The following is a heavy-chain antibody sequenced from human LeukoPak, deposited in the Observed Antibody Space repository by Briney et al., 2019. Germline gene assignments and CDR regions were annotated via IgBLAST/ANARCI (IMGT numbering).Heavy chain of an antibody. D-gene: IGHD2/OR15-2a*01. V-gene: IGHV3-30*02. CDR3: AKEEYGISPALDY. CDR2: IRYDGSDI. J-gene: IGHJ4*02. Sequence: GGSLGLSCVASGFTGYGMHWVRQALGKGLEWMAFIRYDGSDITYADAVKGRFTISRDNSKNTLYLQLNSLRLDDTAVYYCAKEEYGISPALDYWGQGTLVTVSS. CDR1: GFTGYG.